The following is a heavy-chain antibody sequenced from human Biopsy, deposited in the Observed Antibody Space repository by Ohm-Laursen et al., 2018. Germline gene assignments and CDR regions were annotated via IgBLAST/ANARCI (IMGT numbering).Heavy chain of an antibody. J-gene: IGHJ5*01. CDR1: GESMRTYY. CDR3: ARVRGGFLEWFDY. V-gene: IGHV4-59*07. Sequence: SDTLSLTCTVSGESMRTYYWSWIRQPPGKVMEWIVSIYYSGTTHKNPSLKSRVTISVDTSQGLLSLDLSSVTAADPAVYYCARVRGGFLEWFDYWGQGTLVTVSS. CDR2: IYYSGTT. D-gene: IGHD3-3*01.